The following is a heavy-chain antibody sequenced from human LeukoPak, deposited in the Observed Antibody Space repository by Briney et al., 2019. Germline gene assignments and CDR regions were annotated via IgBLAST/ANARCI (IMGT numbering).Heavy chain of an antibody. Sequence: GGSLRLSCAVSGFTFSSYTMNWVRQAPGKGLEWVSSISSSSSYIYYADSVKGRFTISRDNAKNSLYLQMNSLRAGDTAVYYCARDALIPYCSSTSCWGGYYYYMDVWGKGTTVTVSS. CDR1: GFTFSSYT. J-gene: IGHJ6*03. CDR3: ARDALIPYCSSTSCWGGYYYYMDV. D-gene: IGHD2-2*01. CDR2: ISSSSSYI. V-gene: IGHV3-21*01.